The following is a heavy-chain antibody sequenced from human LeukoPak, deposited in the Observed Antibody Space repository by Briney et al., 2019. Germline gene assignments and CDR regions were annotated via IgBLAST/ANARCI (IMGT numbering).Heavy chain of an antibody. J-gene: IGHJ6*03. V-gene: IGHV4-59*01. CDR2: IYYSGST. CDR1: GGSISSYY. Sequence: SETLSLTCTVSGGSISSYYWSWIRQPPGKGLEWIGYIYYSGSTNYNPSLKSRVTISVDTSKNQFSLKLSSVTAADTAVYYCARAPKGSIELLYYYYYMDVWGKGTTVTVSS. D-gene: IGHD4-23*01. CDR3: ARAPKGSIELLYYYYYMDV.